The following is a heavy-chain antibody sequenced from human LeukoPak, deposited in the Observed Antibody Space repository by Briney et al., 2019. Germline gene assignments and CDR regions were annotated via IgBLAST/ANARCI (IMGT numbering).Heavy chain of an antibody. CDR2: IYYSGST. J-gene: IGHJ4*02. D-gene: IGHD2-15*01. V-gene: IGHV4-59*01. CDR1: GGSISSYY. Sequence: SETLSLTCTVSGGSISSYYWSWIRQPPGKGLEWIGYIYYSGSTNYNPSLKSRVTISVDTSKNQFSLKLSSVTAADTAVYYCARTLGYCSGGSCYPEYYFDYWGQGTLVTVSS. CDR3: ARTLGYCSGGSCYPEYYFDY.